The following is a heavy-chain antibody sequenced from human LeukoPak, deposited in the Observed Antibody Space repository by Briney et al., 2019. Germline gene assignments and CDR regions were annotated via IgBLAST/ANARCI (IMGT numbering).Heavy chain of an antibody. Sequence: GGSLRLSCAASGFTLSSYAMSWVRQAPGKGLEWVSAISDTGNTYHAESVKSRFTISRDSSKNTLFLQMNRLRPEDAAVYYCAKAPVTTCRGAFCYPFDYWGLGTLVTVSS. D-gene: IGHD2-15*01. CDR1: GFTLSSYA. J-gene: IGHJ4*02. CDR2: ISDTGNT. V-gene: IGHV3-23*01. CDR3: AKAPVTTCRGAFCYPFDY.